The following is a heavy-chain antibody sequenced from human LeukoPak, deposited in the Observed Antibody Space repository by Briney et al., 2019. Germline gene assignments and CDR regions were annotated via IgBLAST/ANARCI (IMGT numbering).Heavy chain of an antibody. J-gene: IGHJ6*03. CDR1: GFTFSSYG. CDR2: INWKSDDI. Sequence: PGGSLRLSCAASGFTFSSYGMHWVRQAPGKGLEWVSGINWKSDDINYADSVKGRFTISRDNAKNSLYLQMNSLRVEDTALYYCAKDIRGYYYYMDVWGKGTTVTVSS. CDR3: AKDIRGYYYYMDV. V-gene: IGHV3-9*01.